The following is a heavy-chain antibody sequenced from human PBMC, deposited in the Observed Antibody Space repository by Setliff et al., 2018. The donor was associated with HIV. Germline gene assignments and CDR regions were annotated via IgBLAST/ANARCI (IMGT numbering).Heavy chain of an antibody. D-gene: IGHD1-1*01. CDR2: IHSSGGF. CDR1: GDSINSGDYY. CDR3: ATVGTNWPSWFDP. V-gene: IGHV4-61*02. J-gene: IGHJ5*02. Sequence: NPSETLSLTCTVSGDSINSGDYYWSWLRQPAGERLEYIGRIHSSGGFNYNPSLQSRLTLSIDISKNHFSLKLRSVTAADTAVYYCATVGTNWPSWFDPWGQGTQVTVSS.